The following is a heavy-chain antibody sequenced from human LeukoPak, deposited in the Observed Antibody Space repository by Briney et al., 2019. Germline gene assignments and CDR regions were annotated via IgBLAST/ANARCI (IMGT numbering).Heavy chain of an antibody. CDR1: GGSIGFYY. V-gene: IGHV4-59*12. CDR2: IFYTGDT. CDR3: ARESITMVRVNWFDP. Sequence: SETLSLTCTVSGGSIGFYYWSWIRRPPGKGLEWIGYIFYTGDTDYNPSLKSRVIMSVDTSKNQFSLKLSSVTAADTAVYYCARESITMVRVNWFDPWGQGTLVTVSS. D-gene: IGHD3-10*01. J-gene: IGHJ5*02.